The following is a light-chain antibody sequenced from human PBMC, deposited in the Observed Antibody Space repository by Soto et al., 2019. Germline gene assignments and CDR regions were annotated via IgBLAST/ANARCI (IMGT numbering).Light chain of an antibody. CDR2: GAS. J-gene: IGKJ4*01. CDR3: QQYNNCPVT. V-gene: IGKV3D-15*01. CDR1: KLVGTS. Sequence: IVMTQSQATLSLSPLERATLSCGASKLVGTSMAWYQQKPGQPPRLLIYGASTRATGVPDRFSGSGSGTEFTLTISRLQSEDSAVYYCQQYNNCPVTFGGGTKVDI.